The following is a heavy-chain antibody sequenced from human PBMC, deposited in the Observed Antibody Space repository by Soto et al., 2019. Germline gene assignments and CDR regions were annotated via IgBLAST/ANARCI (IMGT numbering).Heavy chain of an antibody. Sequence: XXSLKISCKGSEYSFTSYWIGWVRQMPGKGLEWMGIXYPGDXDPRYSKSFQXXVTISDDXXISNDYLQWSSLKASDTAMYYCARPAQGYYMDVWGKGTTVTVSS. J-gene: IGHJ6*03. CDR3: ARPAQGYYMDV. CDR1: EYSFTSYW. V-gene: IGHV5-51*01. CDR2: XYPGDXDP.